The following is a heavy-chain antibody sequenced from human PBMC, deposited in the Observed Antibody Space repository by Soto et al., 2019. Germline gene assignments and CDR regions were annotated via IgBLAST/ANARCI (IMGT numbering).Heavy chain of an antibody. CDR3: VKQAHGLDGVAFDY. CDR1: GVILTEST. J-gene: IGHJ4*02. V-gene: IGHV3-64D*06. CDR2: VSTSGRST. Sequence: XGSRRLSCSASGVILTESTRCWVRQVPGKGLEAISAVSTSGRSTYYADSVKDRFTISRDNSKKTLFLQMGSLRPEDTAIYYCVKQAHGLDGVAFDYWGQGSQFTVSS. D-gene: IGHD2-15*01.